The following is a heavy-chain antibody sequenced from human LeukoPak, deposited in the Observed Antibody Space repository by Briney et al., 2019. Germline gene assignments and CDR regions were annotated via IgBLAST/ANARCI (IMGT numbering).Heavy chain of an antibody. D-gene: IGHD5-18*01. J-gene: IGHJ6*02. CDR3: ARGARYRGYYYYGMDV. CDR1: GFTFSSYD. CDR2: IGTAGDP. Sequence: TGGSLRLSCAASGFTFSSYDMHWVRQATGKGLEWVSAIGTAGDPYYPGSVKGRFTISRENAKNSSYLQMNSLRAGDTAVYYCARGARYRGYYYYGMDVWGQGTTVTVSS. V-gene: IGHV3-13*05.